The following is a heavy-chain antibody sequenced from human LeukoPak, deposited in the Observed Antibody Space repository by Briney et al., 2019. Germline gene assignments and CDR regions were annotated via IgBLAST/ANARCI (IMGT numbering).Heavy chain of an antibody. D-gene: IGHD4/OR15-4a*01. J-gene: IGHJ3*02. CDR3: ARDPPPANPAFDI. V-gene: IGHV3-48*01. CDR1: GFTVSSYS. Sequence: GGSLRPSCVALGFTVSSYSMNGVRKVQGKGLGWVSYISSGSRAVSYADSVKGRLPISRDNAKNSLYLQMNSLRADDTAVYYCARDPPPANPAFDIWGQGAMCTVSS. CDR2: ISSGSRAV.